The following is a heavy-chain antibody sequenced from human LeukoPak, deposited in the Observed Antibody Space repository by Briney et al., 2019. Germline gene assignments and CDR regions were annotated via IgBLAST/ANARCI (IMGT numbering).Heavy chain of an antibody. D-gene: IGHD3/OR15-3a*01. CDR1: GASISSHY. CDR3: ARVLAIFGLDTTDFYMDV. J-gene: IGHJ6*03. V-gene: IGHV4-59*11. CDR2: NSGSI. Sequence: SETLSLTCAVSGASISSHYWSWMREPPGKGLEGRGYNSGSISHIPSLKSRVAVSVAPSQNQVSLSLTSVTAADTAVYYCARVLAIFGLDTTDFYMDVWGKGTTVTVSS.